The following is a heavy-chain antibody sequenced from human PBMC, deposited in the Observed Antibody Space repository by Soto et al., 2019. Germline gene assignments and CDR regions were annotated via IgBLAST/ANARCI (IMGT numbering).Heavy chain of an antibody. Sequence: EVQLVESGGGLAQPGGSLRLSCAASGFTFDDFAMHWVRQAPGKGLEWVSGITWNSGSVGYADSVRGRFTSSRDNAKKSLYLQMNSLRPEDTALYYCAKVGNFGLGTYYNGTYYFDYWGQGSLVTVSS. V-gene: IGHV3-9*01. CDR3: AKVGNFGLGTYYNGTYYFDY. D-gene: IGHD3-10*01. CDR2: ITWNSGSV. J-gene: IGHJ4*02. CDR1: GFTFDDFA.